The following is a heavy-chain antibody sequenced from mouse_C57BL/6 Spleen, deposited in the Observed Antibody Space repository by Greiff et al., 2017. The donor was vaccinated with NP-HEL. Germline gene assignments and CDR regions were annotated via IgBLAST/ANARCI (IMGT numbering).Heavy chain of an antibody. D-gene: IGHD1-1*01. CDR3: ARAGYVSSLYYAMDY. CDR1: GYAFSSYW. V-gene: IGHV1-80*01. Sequence: VQLQQSGAELVKPGASVKISCKASGYAFSSYWMNWVKQRPGKGLEWIGQIYPGDGDTNYNGKFKGKATLTADKSSSTAYMQLSSLTSEDSAVYFCARAGYVSSLYYAMDYWGQGTSVTVSS. J-gene: IGHJ4*01. CDR2: IYPGDGDT.